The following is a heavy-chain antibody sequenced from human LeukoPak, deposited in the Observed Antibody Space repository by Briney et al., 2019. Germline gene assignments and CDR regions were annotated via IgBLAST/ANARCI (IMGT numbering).Heavy chain of an antibody. CDR1: GYTFTSYD. Sequence: ASVKVSCKASGYTFTSYDINWVRQATGQGLEWMGWMNPNSGNTGYAQKFQGRVTITRNTYISTAYMELSSLRSEDTAVYYCARGSDSGYDPHFDYWGQGTLVTVSS. J-gene: IGHJ4*02. CDR2: MNPNSGNT. V-gene: IGHV1-8*03. CDR3: ARGSDSGYDPHFDY. D-gene: IGHD5-12*01.